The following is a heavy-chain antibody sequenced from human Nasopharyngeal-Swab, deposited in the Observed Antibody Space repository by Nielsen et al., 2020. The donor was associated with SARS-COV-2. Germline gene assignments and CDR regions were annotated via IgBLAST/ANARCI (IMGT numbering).Heavy chain of an antibody. Sequence: SETLSLTCTVSGGSISSYYWRWIRQPPGKGLEWIGYIYYSGSTNYNPSLKSRVTISVDTSKNQFSLKLSSVTAADTAVYYCARLRSSSFYYYYYMDVWGKGTTVTVSS. CDR3: ARLRSSSFYYYYYMDV. CDR1: GGSISSYY. J-gene: IGHJ6*03. D-gene: IGHD6-6*01. V-gene: IGHV4-59*08. CDR2: IYYSGST.